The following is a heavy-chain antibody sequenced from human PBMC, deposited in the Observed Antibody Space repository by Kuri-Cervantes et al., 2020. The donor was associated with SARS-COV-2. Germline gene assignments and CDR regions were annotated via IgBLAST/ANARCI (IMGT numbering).Heavy chain of an antibody. Sequence: GESLKISCAASGFTFSSYAMSWVRQAPGKGLEWVSAISGSGGSTYYADSVKGRFTISRDNSKDTLYLQMNSLRAEDTAVYYCAKDLVGKYQLPNYFGYWGQGTLVTVSS. V-gene: IGHV3-23*01. CDR1: GFTFSSYA. D-gene: IGHD2-2*01. J-gene: IGHJ4*02. CDR2: ISGSGGST. CDR3: AKDLVGKYQLPNYFGY.